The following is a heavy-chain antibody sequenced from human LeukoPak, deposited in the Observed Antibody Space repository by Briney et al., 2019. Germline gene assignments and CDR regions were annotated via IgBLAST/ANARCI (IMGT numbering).Heavy chain of an antibody. CDR1: GYTYTSYY. V-gene: IGHV1-46*01. CDR2: INPSGGST. J-gene: IGHJ5*02. Sequence: GASVKVSCKASGYTYTSYYMHWVRQAPGQGLEWMGIINPSGGSTSYAQKFQGRVTMTRDTSTSTVYMELSSLRSEDTAVYYCARARFGEGWFDPWGQGTLVTVSS. CDR3: ARARFGEGWFDP. D-gene: IGHD3-10*01.